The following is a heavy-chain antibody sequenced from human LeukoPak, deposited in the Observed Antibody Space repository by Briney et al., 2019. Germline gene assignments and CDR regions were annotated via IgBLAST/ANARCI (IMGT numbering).Heavy chain of an antibody. CDR2: IYYSGST. J-gene: IGHJ5*02. D-gene: IGHD3-10*01. Sequence: PSETLSLTCTVSGGSISSHYWSWIRQPPGKGLEWIGYIYYSGSTNYNPSLKSRVTISVDTSKNQFSLKLSSVTAADTAVYHCARTITMVRGVIIGKQNWFDPWGQGTLVTVSS. V-gene: IGHV4-59*11. CDR3: ARTITMVRGVIIGKQNWFDP. CDR1: GGSISSHY.